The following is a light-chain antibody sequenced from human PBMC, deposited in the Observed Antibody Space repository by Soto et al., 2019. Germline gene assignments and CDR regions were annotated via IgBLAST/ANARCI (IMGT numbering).Light chain of an antibody. J-gene: IGLJ3*02. V-gene: IGLV2-23*01. CDR3: CSYAGSSTWV. Sequence: QPGSGSGPPGESVPIACIGSKYDIGSYSFVSWYQQHPGEAPKLMISEGSKRPSGTSSRFSGSKSGNTASLRISGLQAEDEADYFCCSYAGSSTWVFGGRTKVPVL. CDR1: KYDIGSYSF. CDR2: EGS.